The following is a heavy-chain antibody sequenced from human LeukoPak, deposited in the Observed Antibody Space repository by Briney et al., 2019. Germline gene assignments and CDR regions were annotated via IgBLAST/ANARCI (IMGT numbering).Heavy chain of an antibody. CDR2: ISGSSSYI. CDR3: ARETGIGYCSSTSCHFDF. CDR1: GFTFSSYS. V-gene: IGHV3-21*01. D-gene: IGHD2-2*01. J-gene: IGHJ4*02. Sequence: GGSLRLSCAGSGFTFSSYSMNWVRQAPGKGLEWVSSISGSSSYIYYADSVKGRFTIFRGNAKNSLFLQMNSLRAEDTAVYYCARETGIGYCSSTSCHFDFWGQGTLVTVSS.